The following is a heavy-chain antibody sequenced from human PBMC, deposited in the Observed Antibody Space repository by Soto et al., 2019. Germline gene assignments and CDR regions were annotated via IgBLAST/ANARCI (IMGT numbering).Heavy chain of an antibody. J-gene: IGHJ5*02. CDR2: ISGSGGST. CDR3: AKDHRSVTGTIIGA. D-gene: IGHD1-7*01. Sequence: PGGSLRLSCAASGFTFSSYAMSWVRQAPGKGLEWVSAISGSGGSTYYADSVKGRFTISRDNSKNTLYLQMNSLRAEDTAVYYCAKDHRSVTGTIIGAWGQGTLVTVSS. CDR1: GFTFSSYA. V-gene: IGHV3-23*01.